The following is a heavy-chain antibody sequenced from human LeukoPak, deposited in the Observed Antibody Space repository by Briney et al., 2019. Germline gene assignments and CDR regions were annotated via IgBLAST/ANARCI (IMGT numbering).Heavy chain of an antibody. V-gene: IGHV1-2*02. CDR1: GYTFTDYY. D-gene: IGHD6-13*01. CDR3: ARTTAAGGVGYFDI. Sequence: ASVKVSCKASGYTFTDYYMHWVRQAPGQGLEWMGWINPNSGGTNYAQRFQGRVTMTRDTSITTAYMDLSRLKSDDTAVYYCARTTAAGGVGYFDIWGRGTLVTVSS. CDR2: INPNSGGT. J-gene: IGHJ2*01.